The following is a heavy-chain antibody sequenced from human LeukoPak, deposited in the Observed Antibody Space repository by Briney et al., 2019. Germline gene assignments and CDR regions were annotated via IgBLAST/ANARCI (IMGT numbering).Heavy chain of an antibody. J-gene: IGHJ4*02. D-gene: IGHD3-9*01. CDR2: IESSGSGGET. Sequence: GGSLRLSCESSGFTIRNFAMSWVRKAPGKGLEWVSSIESSGSGGETDYADSVKGRFTISRDKSRTTLILQMNNLRAEDTAMYYCAKAIGLRAFDSWGQGTLVIVSS. CDR1: GFTIRNFA. CDR3: AKAIGLRAFDS. V-gene: IGHV3-23*01.